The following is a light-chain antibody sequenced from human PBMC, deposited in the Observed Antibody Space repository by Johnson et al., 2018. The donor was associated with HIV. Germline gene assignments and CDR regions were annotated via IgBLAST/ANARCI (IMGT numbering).Light chain of an antibody. J-gene: IGLJ1*01. Sequence: QSVLTQPPSVSAAPGQKVTISCSASSSNIGNNYVSWYQQLPGTAPKLLIYENNKRPSGIPDRFSGSKSGTSATLGITGLQTGDEADYYCGTWDSSLSAGGVFGTGTKVTVL. CDR2: ENN. CDR3: GTWDSSLSAGGV. CDR1: SSNIGNNY. V-gene: IGLV1-51*02.